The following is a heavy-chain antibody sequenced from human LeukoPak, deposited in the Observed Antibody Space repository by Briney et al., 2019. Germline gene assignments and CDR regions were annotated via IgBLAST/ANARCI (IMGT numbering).Heavy chain of an antibody. D-gene: IGHD1-26*01. J-gene: IGHJ4*02. V-gene: IGHV3-21*04. Sequence: GGSLRLSYAASGFTFSSYSMNWVRQAPGKGLEWVSSISSSSSYIYYADSVKGRFTISRDNAKNSLYLQMNSLRAEDTAVYYCAKAGGGSYPYYFDYWGQGTLVTVSS. CDR1: GFTFSSYS. CDR3: AKAGGGSYPYYFDY. CDR2: ISSSSSYI.